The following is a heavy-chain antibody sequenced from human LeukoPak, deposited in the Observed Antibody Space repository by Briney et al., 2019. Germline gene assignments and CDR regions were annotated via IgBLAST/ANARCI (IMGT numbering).Heavy chain of an antibody. J-gene: IGHJ4*02. Sequence: LPGGSLRLSCAASGFTFRSYAMSWVRQAPGKGPEWVSAISGSGGSTYYADSVKGRFTISRDNSKNTLYLQMNSLRAEDTAVYYCGREYASSGYCDSWGQGTLVTVSS. V-gene: IGHV3-23*01. CDR1: GFTFRSYA. CDR2: ISGSGGST. D-gene: IGHD3-22*01. CDR3: GREYASSGYCDS.